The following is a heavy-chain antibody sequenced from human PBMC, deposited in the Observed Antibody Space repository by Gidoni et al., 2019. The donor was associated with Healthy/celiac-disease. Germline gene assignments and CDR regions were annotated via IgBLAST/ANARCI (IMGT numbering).Heavy chain of an antibody. CDR2: IYYSGST. J-gene: IGHJ3*02. CDR1: GGSISSSSYY. D-gene: IGHD4-17*01. CDR3: ARGSTVVTPLGEDAFDI. Sequence: QLQPQESGPGLVKPSETLSLTCTVSGGSISSSSYYWGWIREPPGKGLEWIGSIYYSGSTYYNPSLKSRVTISVDTSKNQFSLKLSSVTAADTAMYYCARGSTVVTPLGEDAFDIWGQGTMVTVSS. V-gene: IGHV4-39*07.